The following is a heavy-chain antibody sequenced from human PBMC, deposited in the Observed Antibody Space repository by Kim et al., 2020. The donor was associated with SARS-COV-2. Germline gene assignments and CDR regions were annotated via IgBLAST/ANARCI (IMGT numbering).Heavy chain of an antibody. J-gene: IGHJ4*02. CDR3: ASYKSGLYYFDN. D-gene: IGHD3-22*01. V-gene: IGHV3-66*01. Sequence: TFYKIPVKDRITISKDNYKNTLYLQMNSLRAVDTAVYYCASYKSGLYYFDNWGQGTLVTVSP. CDR2: T.